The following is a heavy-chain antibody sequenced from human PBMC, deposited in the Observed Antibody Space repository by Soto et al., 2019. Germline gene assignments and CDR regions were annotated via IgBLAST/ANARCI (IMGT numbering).Heavy chain of an antibody. Sequence: ASVKVSCKASGYTFTSYGISWVRQAPGQGLEWMGWISAYNGNTNYAQKLQGRVTMTTDTSTSTAYMELRSLRSDDTAVYYCARGYYDYIWGSYRADAFDIWGQGTMVTVPS. J-gene: IGHJ3*02. V-gene: IGHV1-18*01. D-gene: IGHD3-16*02. CDR1: GYTFTSYG. CDR3: ARGYYDYIWGSYRADAFDI. CDR2: ISAYNGNT.